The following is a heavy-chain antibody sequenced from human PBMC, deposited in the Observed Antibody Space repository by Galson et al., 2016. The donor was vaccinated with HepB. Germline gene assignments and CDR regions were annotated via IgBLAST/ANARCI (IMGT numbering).Heavy chain of an antibody. V-gene: IGHV3-7*01. D-gene: IGHD2-2*01. CDR2: IKQDGSEK. CDR1: GFISSSYW. J-gene: IGHJ4*02. CDR3: AKDGRIYCSSASCHDHFHY. Sequence: SLRLSCAASGFISSSYWTSWVRQAPGKGLEWVANIKQDGSEKYYMDSVKGRFTISRDNAKNSLYLQMNSLRAEDTAVYYCAKDGRIYCSSASCHDHFHYWGQGTLVTVSS.